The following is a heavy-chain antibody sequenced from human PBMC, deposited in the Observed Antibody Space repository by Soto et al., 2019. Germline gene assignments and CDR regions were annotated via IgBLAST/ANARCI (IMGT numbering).Heavy chain of an antibody. J-gene: IGHJ4*02. CDR1: GGSISSYY. V-gene: IGHV4-59*01. CDR2: IYYSGST. CDR3: ARLFTYYDFWRGYYRYYFDY. Sequence: PSETLSLTCTVSGGSISSYYWSWIRQPPGKGLEWIGYIYYSGSTNYNPSLKSRVTISVDTSKNQFSLKLSSVTAADTAVYYCARLFTYYDFWRGYYRYYFDYRGQGTLVTVSS. D-gene: IGHD3-3*01.